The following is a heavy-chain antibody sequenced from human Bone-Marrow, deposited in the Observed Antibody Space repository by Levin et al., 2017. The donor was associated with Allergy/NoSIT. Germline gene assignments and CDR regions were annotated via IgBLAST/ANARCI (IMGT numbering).Heavy chain of an antibody. CDR2: ISYDGSNK. CDR1: GFTFSSYG. D-gene: IGHD6-19*01. CDR3: AKGDIGSGWLTDY. J-gene: IGHJ4*02. Sequence: GESLKISCAASGFTFSSYGMHWVRQAPGKGLEWVAVISYDGSNKYYADSVKGRFTISRDNSKNTLYLQMNSLRAEDTAVYYCAKGDIGSGWLTDYWGQGTLVTVSS. V-gene: IGHV3-30*18.